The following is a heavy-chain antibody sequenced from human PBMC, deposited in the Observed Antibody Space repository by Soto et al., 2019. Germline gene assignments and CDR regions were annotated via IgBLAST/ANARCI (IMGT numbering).Heavy chain of an antibody. CDR2: INAGNGNT. Sequence: QVQLVQSGAEVKKPGASVKVSCKASGYTFTSYAMHWVRQAPGQRLEWMGWINAGNGNTKYSQKFQGRVTITRDTSASTAYMEISSLRSEDTAVYYCARVPGYSIGDLWGRGNLVTVSS. D-gene: IGHD2-21*01. J-gene: IGHJ2*01. CDR1: GYTFTSYA. CDR3: ARVPGYSIGDL. V-gene: IGHV1-3*01.